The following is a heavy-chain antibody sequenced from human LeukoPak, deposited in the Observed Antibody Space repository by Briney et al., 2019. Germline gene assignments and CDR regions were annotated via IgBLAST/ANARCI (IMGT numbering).Heavy chain of an antibody. J-gene: IGHJ4*02. CDR3: AKDLSRQWSY. CDR1: GFTFSSYG. D-gene: IGHD6-19*01. CDR2: ISYDGSNK. V-gene: IGHV3-30*18. Sequence: GRSLRLSCAASGFTFSSYGMPWVRQAPGKGLEWVAVISYDGSNKYYADSVKGRFTISRDNSKNTLYLQMNSLRAEDTAVYYCAKDLSRQWSYWGQGTLVTVSS.